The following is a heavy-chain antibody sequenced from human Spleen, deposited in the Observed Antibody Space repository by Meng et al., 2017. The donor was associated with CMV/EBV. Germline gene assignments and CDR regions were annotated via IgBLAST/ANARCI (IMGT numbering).Heavy chain of an antibody. J-gene: IGHJ6*02. D-gene: IGHD2-15*01. CDR2: IYHTGNT. CDR3: ARGGPKTRIKYGMDV. V-gene: IGHV4-38-2*02. Sequence: SETLSLTCSVSGYSISTGNYWDWIRQSPGKGLEWIGSIYHTGNTYYNPSLKSRVTISVDTSNNQFSLKLTSVTAADTAVYYCARGGPKTRIKYGMDVWGQGTTVTVSS. CDR1: GYSISTGNY.